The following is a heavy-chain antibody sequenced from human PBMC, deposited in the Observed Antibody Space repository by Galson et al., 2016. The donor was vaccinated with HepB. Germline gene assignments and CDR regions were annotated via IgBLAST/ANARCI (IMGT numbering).Heavy chain of an antibody. J-gene: IGHJ4*02. Sequence: SVKVSCRASGYTFTSYYVYWVRQAPGRGLEWVGVINPTGGSTDFAPRFQDRVTLTRDTSTGTVYMELTSLTVEDTALYFCASPPLYYDFWSGYPWTFFDHWAQGTLVTVSS. CDR1: GYTFTSYY. CDR2: INPTGGST. CDR3: ASPPLYYDFWSGYPWTFFDH. D-gene: IGHD3-3*01. V-gene: IGHV1-46*01.